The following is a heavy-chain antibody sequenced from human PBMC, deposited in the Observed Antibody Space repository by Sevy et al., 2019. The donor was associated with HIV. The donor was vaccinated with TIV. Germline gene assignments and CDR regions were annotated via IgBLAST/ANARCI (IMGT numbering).Heavy chain of an antibody. J-gene: IGHJ4*02. CDR2: ISWNSGSI. V-gene: IGHV3-9*01. Sequence: GGSLRLSCAASGFTFDDYAMHWVRQAPGKGLEWVSGISWNSGSIGYADSVKGRFTISRDNAKNSLYLQMNSLRAEDTALFYCAKDINLMGAAAAGLFDYWGQGTLVTVSS. D-gene: IGHD6-25*01. CDR3: AKDINLMGAAAAGLFDY. CDR1: GFTFDDYA.